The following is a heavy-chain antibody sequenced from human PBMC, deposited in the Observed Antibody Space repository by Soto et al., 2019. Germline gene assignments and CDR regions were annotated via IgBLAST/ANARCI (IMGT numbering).Heavy chain of an antibody. J-gene: IGHJ4*02. D-gene: IGHD6-19*01. Sequence: GSLRLSCAASGFTFSSYAMHWVRQAPGKGLEWVAVISYDGSNKYYADSVKGRFTISRDNSKNTLYLQMNSLRAEDTAVYYCAREPGIAVAGPTGSLDYWGQGTLVTVSS. V-gene: IGHV3-30-3*01. CDR3: AREPGIAVAGPTGSLDY. CDR2: ISYDGSNK. CDR1: GFTFSSYA.